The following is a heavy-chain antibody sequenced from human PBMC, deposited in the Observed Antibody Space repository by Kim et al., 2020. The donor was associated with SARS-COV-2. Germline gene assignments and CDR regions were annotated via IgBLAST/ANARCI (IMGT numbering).Heavy chain of an antibody. V-gene: IGHV3-33*01. J-gene: IGHJ6*02. CDR2: IWYDGSNK. D-gene: IGHD3-9*01. Sequence: GGSLRLSCAASGFTFSSYGMHWVRQAPGKGLEWVAVIWYDGSNKYYADSVKGRFTISRDNSKNTLYLQMNSLRAEDTAVYYCAREKTGYHQFDYYYYGMDVWGQGTTVTVSS. CDR3: AREKTGYHQFDYYYYGMDV. CDR1: GFTFSSYG.